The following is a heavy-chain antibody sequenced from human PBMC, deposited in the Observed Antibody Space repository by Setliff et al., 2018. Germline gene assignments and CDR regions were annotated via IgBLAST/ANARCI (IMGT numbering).Heavy chain of an antibody. J-gene: IGHJ4*02. CDR3: ARGGMAAANRKGVFEY. CDR2: INPGGGSA. Sequence: ASVKVSCKASGYSLTRYYMHWVRQAPGQGLEWMGIINPGGGSASYAEKFQGRVTMTRDTSTSTFYMEVNILRSDDTAVYYCARGGMAAANRKGVFEYWGQGTLVTISS. CDR1: GYSLTRYY. V-gene: IGHV1-46*01. D-gene: IGHD6-13*01.